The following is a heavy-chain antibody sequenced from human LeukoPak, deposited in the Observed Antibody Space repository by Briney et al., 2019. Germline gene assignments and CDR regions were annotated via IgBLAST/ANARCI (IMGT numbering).Heavy chain of an antibody. V-gene: IGHV1-69*04. CDR1: GGSFSSYA. CDR3: ARDLEDYYDSSGYAWFDP. CDR2: IIPILGIA. Sequence: GASVKVSCKASGGSFSSYAISWVRQAPGQGLEWVGRIIPILGIANYAQKFQGRVTITADNATSTAYMELSSLRSEDTAVYYCARDLEDYYDSSGYAWFDPWGQGTLVTVSS. J-gene: IGHJ5*02. D-gene: IGHD3-22*01.